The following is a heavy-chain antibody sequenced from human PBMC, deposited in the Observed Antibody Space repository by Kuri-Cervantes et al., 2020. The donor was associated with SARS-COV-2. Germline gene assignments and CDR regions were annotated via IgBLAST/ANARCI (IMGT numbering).Heavy chain of an antibody. V-gene: IGHV4-39*07. CDR3: ARRYGGHFHAVAAPGPYYFDY. J-gene: IGHJ4*02. D-gene: IGHD6-19*01. CDR2: IYHSGST. Sequence: SETLSLTCTVSGGSISSSSYYWGWIRQPPGTGLEWMGSIYHSGSTYYNPSLKSRVTISVDTSMNQFSLKLSSVPAADTAVYYCARRYGGHFHAVAAPGPYYFDYWGQGTLVTVSS. CDR1: GGSISSSSYY.